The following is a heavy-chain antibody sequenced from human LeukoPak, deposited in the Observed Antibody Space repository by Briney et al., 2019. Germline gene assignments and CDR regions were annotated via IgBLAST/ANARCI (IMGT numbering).Heavy chain of an antibody. J-gene: IGHJ6*03. CDR2: IIPILGIA. D-gene: IGHD4-17*01. Sequence: SVKVSCKASGGTFSSYAINWVRQAPGQGLEWMGRIIPILGIANYAQKFQGRVTITADKSTSTAYMELSSLRSEDTAVYYCARLTTVTTGYMDVWGKGTTVTVSS. CDR1: GGTFSSYA. CDR3: ARLTTVTTGYMDV. V-gene: IGHV1-69*04.